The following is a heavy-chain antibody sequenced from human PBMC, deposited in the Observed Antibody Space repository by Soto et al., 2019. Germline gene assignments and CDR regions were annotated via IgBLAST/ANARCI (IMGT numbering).Heavy chain of an antibody. CDR1: GYNFINNY. Sequence: QVQLVQSGAEVKNPGASVKISCTASGYNFINNYIYWVRQAPGQGLEYMGLIYLSGGNTKYAQKCQDRVTMTRDTSTNTVYLELTSLRFDYTAMYDCAKEGAEWGQGTLVTVSS. J-gene: IGHJ4*02. V-gene: IGHV1-46*01. CDR2: IYLSGGNT. CDR3: AKEGAE.